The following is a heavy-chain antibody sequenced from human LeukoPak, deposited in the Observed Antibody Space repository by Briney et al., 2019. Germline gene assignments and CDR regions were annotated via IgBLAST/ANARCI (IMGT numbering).Heavy chain of an antibody. CDR2: INPSGGST. V-gene: IGHV1-46*01. Sequence: GASVKVSCKASGYTFTSYSMHWVRQAPGQGLEWMGIINPSGGSTSYAQKFQGRVTMTRDTSTSTVYMELSSLRSEDTAVYYCARVVVGAAGLHYYFDYWGQGTLVTVSS. J-gene: IGHJ4*02. CDR1: GYTFTSYS. CDR3: ARVVVGAAGLHYYFDY. D-gene: IGHD6-13*01.